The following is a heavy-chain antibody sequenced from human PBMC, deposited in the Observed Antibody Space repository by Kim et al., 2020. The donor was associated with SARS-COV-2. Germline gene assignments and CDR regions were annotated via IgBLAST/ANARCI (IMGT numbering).Heavy chain of an antibody. D-gene: IGHD2-2*01. CDR2: MNQDGREI. V-gene: IGHV3-7*03. Sequence: GGSLRLSCVASGFTFSTYWMTWVRQAPGKGLEWVATMNQDGREIYYVDSVKGRFTISRDNAKNSLYLQMTSLRAEDTAAYYCTRSSSHWCQGTLVTVSS. CDR1: GFTFSTYW. J-gene: IGHJ4*02. CDR3: TRSSSH.